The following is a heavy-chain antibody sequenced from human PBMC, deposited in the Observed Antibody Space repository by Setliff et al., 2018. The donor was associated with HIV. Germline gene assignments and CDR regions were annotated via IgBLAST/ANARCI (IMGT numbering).Heavy chain of an antibody. V-gene: IGHV4-39*01. D-gene: IGHD5-18*01. CDR1: GGSINSTSYY. CDR2: IYHTGST. Sequence: PSETLSLTCTVSGGSINSTSYYWGWIRQPPGNGLEWIGSIYHTGSTYYKPSLKSRVTISVDTSKNQFSLRLSSVAAGDTAVYYCAAKRRYNYDLKGPLDYWAQGTLVTVSS. J-gene: IGHJ4*02. CDR3: AAKRRYNYDLKGPLDY.